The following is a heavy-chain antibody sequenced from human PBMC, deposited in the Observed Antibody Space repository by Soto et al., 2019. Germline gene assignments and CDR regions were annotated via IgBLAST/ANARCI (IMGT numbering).Heavy chain of an antibody. CDR1: GGSFSGYY. J-gene: IGHJ6*02. Sequence: SETLSLTCAVYGGSFSGYYWSWIRQPPGKGLEWIGEINHSGSTNYNPSLKSRVTISVDTPKNQFTLKLSSVTAADTAVYYCARESGYSYGYLYYYYGMDVWGQGTTVTVSS. CDR2: INHSGST. CDR3: ARESGYSYGYLYYYYGMDV. D-gene: IGHD5-18*01. V-gene: IGHV4-34*01.